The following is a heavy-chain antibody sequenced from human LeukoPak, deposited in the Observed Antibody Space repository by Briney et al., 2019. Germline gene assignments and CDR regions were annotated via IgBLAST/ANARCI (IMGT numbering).Heavy chain of an antibody. Sequence: GGSLRLSCAASGFTFSSYAMHWVRQAPGKGLEWVAVISYDGSNKYYADSVKGRFTISRDNSKNTLYLQMNSLRAEDTAVYYCARVRSGWYGETGASDIWGQGTMVTVSS. CDR2: ISYDGSNK. J-gene: IGHJ3*02. CDR3: ARVRSGWYGETGASDI. D-gene: IGHD6-19*01. V-gene: IGHV3-30*04. CDR1: GFTFSSYA.